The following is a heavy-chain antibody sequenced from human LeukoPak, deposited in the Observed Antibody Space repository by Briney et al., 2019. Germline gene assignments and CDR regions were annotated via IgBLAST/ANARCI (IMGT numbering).Heavy chain of an antibody. V-gene: IGHV1-46*01. CDR2: INPSGGST. D-gene: IGHD3-16*01. CDR3: AGEGDVDPSFEY. CDR1: GYTFTSYY. Sequence: ASVKVSCKASGYTFTSYYMHWVRQAPGQGPEWMGIINPSGGSTSYAQKFQGRVTMTRDTSTSTVYMELSSLRSEDTAVYYCAGEGDVDPSFEYWGQGTLVTVSS. J-gene: IGHJ4*02.